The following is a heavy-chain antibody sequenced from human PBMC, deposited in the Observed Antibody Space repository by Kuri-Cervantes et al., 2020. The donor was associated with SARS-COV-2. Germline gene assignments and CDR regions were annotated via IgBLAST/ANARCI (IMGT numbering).Heavy chain of an antibody. CDR1: GVSLKTSVHW. V-gene: IGHV4-39*01. CDR3: ARQEVVAATNWFDP. Sequence: SETLSLTCIVSGVSLKTSVHWWGWVRQAPGKGLEWIGSIYLSGGSPYNPSLRSRVTLSVDTSKNQFSLKLSSVTAADTAVYYCARQEVVAATNWFDPWGQGTLVTVSS. J-gene: IGHJ5*02. D-gene: IGHD2-15*01. CDR2: IYLSGGS.